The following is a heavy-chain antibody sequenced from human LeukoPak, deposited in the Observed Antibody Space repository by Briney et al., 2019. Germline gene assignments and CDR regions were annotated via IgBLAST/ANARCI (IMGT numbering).Heavy chain of an antibody. CDR2: VSYDGGST. D-gene: IGHD6-6*01. V-gene: IGHV3-30*18. J-gene: IGHJ4*02. CDR3: AKIERSSSYYFDY. Sequence: PGGSLRLSCAASGFTFSTYAMHWVRQAPGKGLEWVAIVSYDGGSTSYADSVKGRFTISRDNSKNTLYLQMSSLRTEDTAVYYCAKIERSSSYYFDYWGQGTLVTVSS. CDR1: GFTFSTYA.